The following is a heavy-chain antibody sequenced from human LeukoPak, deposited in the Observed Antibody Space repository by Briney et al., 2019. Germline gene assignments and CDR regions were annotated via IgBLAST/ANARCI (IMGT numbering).Heavy chain of an antibody. Sequence: SVKVSCKASGGTFSSYAISWVRQAPGQGLEWMGGIIPIFGIANYAQKFQGRVMITADESTSTAYMELSSLRSEDTAVYYCARDFLRIAAAGKGNWFHPWGQGTLVTVSS. CDR1: GGTFSSYA. J-gene: IGHJ5*02. CDR2: IIPIFGIA. CDR3: ARDFLRIAAAGKGNWFHP. D-gene: IGHD6-13*01. V-gene: IGHV1-69*13.